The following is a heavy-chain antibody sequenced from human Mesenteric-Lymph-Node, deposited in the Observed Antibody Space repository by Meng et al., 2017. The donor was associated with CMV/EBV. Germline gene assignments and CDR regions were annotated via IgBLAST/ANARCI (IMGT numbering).Heavy chain of an antibody. CDR2: ISGSGGVT. CDR1: GFTFSSYS. J-gene: IGHJ6*02. Sequence: GESLKISCAASGFTFSSYSMNWVRQAPGKGLEWVSVISGSGGVTHSSDSVKGRFTISRDNSKNTLYLQMNSLRAEDTAVYYCAKEVYYGMDVWGQGTTVTVSS. CDR3: AKEVYYGMDV. V-gene: IGHV3-23*01.